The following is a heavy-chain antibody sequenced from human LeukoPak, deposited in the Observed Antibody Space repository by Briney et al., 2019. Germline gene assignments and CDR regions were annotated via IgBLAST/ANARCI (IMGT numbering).Heavy chain of an antibody. CDR2: ISYDGSNK. D-gene: IGHD2-2*01. Sequence: GRSLRLSYAASGFTFSSYGMHWVRQAPGKGLEWVAVISYDGSNKYYADSVKGRFTISRDNSKNTLYLQTNSLRAEDTAVYYCAKVSYCSSTSCYGMDVWGKGTTVTVSS. J-gene: IGHJ6*04. V-gene: IGHV3-30*18. CDR1: GFTFSSYG. CDR3: AKVSYCSSTSCYGMDV.